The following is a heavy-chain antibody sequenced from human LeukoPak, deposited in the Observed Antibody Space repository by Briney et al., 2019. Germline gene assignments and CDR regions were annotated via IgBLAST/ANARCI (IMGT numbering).Heavy chain of an antibody. V-gene: IGHV3-21*01. Sequence: GGSLRLSCVASGFTFSSYRMNWVRQAPGKGLEWVSCIASSSNYIYYGDSVKGRFTIYRDNAKNSLYLQMNSLRAEDTAVYYWARDYYDSSGYYLKYFQHWGQGTLVTVSS. CDR1: GFTFSSYR. CDR2: IASSSNYI. J-gene: IGHJ1*01. D-gene: IGHD3-22*01. CDR3: ARDYYDSSGYYLKYFQH.